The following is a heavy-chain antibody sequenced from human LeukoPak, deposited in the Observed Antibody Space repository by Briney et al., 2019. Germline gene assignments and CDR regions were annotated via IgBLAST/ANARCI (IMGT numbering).Heavy chain of an antibody. CDR3: ARWGEDIVATTGDAFDI. CDR1: GGSFSGYY. Sequence: PSETLSLTCAVYGGSFSGYYWSWIRQPPGKGLEWIGEINHSGSTNYNPSLKSRVTISVDTSKNQFSLKLSSVTAADPAVYYCARWGEDIVATTGDAFDIWGQGTMVTVSS. CDR2: INHSGST. V-gene: IGHV4-34*01. D-gene: IGHD5-12*01. J-gene: IGHJ3*02.